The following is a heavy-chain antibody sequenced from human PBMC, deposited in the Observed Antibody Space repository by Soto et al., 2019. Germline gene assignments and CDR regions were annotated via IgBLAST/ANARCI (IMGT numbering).Heavy chain of an antibody. CDR2: ISYDGSNK. CDR3: ARTYDFWSGYTDY. Sequence: WGSLRLSCAASGFTFSSYAMHWVRQAPGKGLEWVAVISYDGSNKYYADSVKGRFTISRDNSKNTLYLQMNSLRAEDTAVYYCARTYDFWSGYTDYWGQGTLVTVSS. V-gene: IGHV3-30-3*01. J-gene: IGHJ4*02. D-gene: IGHD3-3*01. CDR1: GFTFSSYA.